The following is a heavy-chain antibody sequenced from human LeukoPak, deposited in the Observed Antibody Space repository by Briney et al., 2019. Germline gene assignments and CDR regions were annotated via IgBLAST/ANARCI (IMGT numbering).Heavy chain of an antibody. CDR3: AKDVPYGSGYTAFDF. CDR2: ISWNSGSI. D-gene: IGHD3-10*01. V-gene: IGHV3-9*01. Sequence: GGSLRLSCAASGFTFDDYAVHWVRQAPGKGLEWVSGISWNSGSIGYADSVKGRFTISRVNAKNSLYLQMNSLRAEDTALYYCAKDVPYGSGYTAFDFWGQGTMVTVSS. CDR1: GFTFDDYA. J-gene: IGHJ3*01.